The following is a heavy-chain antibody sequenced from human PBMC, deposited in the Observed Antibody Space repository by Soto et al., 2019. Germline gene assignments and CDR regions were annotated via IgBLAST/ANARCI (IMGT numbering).Heavy chain of an antibody. CDR2: MNPNSGNT. J-gene: IGHJ6*03. Sequence: ASVKVSCKASGYTFTSYDINWVRQATGQGLEWMGWMNPNSGNTGYAQKFQGRVTMTRNTSISTAYMELSSLRSEDTAVYYCATAVDDILTGYYPYYYYMDVWGKGTTVNVSS. CDR3: ATAVDDILTGYYPYYYYMDV. V-gene: IGHV1-8*01. D-gene: IGHD3-9*01. CDR1: GYTFTSYD.